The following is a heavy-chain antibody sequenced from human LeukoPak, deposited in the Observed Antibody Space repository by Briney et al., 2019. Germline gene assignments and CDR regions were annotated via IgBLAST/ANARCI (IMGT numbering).Heavy chain of an antibody. CDR2: IKQDGSEK. CDR1: GFTFSSSW. Sequence: PGGSLRLSCAASGFTFSSSWMSWVRQAPGKGLEWVANIKQDGSEKYYVDSVKGRFTISRDNSKNTLYLQMNSLRAEDTAVYYCAKDLDELLYPDAFDIWGQGTMVTVSS. J-gene: IGHJ3*02. D-gene: IGHD2-2*02. CDR3: AKDLDELLYPDAFDI. V-gene: IGHV3-7*01.